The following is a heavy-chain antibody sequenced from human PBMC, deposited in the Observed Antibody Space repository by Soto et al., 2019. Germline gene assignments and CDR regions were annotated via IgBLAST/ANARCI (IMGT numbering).Heavy chain of an antibody. CDR1: GFTVSSNY. CDR3: ARGGSSWYRGYFQH. Sequence: EVQLVESGGGLIQPGGSLRLSCAASGFTVSSNYMSWVRQAPGKGLEWVSVIYSGGSTYYADSVKGRFIISRDNSKNTLYLQMNSLRAEDTAVYYCARGGSSWYRGYFQHWGQGTLVTVSS. D-gene: IGHD6-13*01. J-gene: IGHJ1*01. CDR2: IYSGGST. V-gene: IGHV3-53*01.